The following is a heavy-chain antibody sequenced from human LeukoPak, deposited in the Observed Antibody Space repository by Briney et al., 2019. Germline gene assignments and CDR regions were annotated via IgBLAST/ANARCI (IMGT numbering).Heavy chain of an antibody. CDR1: GFTFSSYA. CDR2: ISDSGGST. CDR3: ARDSSGPWFDP. Sequence: GGSLRLSCAASGFTFSSYAMSWVRQAPGQGLEWVSAISDSGGSTYYADSVKGRFTISRDNSKNTLYLQMNSLRAEDTAVYYCARDSSGPWFDPWGQGTLVTVSS. D-gene: IGHD6-6*01. J-gene: IGHJ5*02. V-gene: IGHV3-23*01.